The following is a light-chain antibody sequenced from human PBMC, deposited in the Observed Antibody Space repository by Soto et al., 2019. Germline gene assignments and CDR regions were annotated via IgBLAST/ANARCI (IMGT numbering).Light chain of an antibody. CDR1: QNILKSSDNINT. V-gene: IGKV4-1*01. CDR3: QHYYNTPCT. CDR2: WAF. J-gene: IGKJ2*02. Sequence: DIVMTQSPDSLAVSLGERATINCKSSQNILKSSDNINTLAWYQQRPGQPPKLLIYWAFTRESGVPDRFSGSGSGPEFTLTISSLQAEDGAVYYCQHYYNTPCTCRQGTKLEIK.